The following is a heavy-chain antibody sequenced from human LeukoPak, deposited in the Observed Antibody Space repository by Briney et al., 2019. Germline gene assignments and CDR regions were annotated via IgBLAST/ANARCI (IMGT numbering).Heavy chain of an antibody. J-gene: IGHJ4*02. CDR1: GGSISSSSYY. CDR2: IYYSGST. D-gene: IGHD1-26*01. CDR3: AGGKRSYYYFDY. Sequence: SETLSLTCTVSGGSISSSSYYWGWIRQPPGKGLEWIGSIYYSGSTYYNPSLKSRVTISVDTSKNQFSLKLSSVTAADTAVYYCAGGKRSYYYFDYWGQGTLVTVSS. V-gene: IGHV4-39*07.